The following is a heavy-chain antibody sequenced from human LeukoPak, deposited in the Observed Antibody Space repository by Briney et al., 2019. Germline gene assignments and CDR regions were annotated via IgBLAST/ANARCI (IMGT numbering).Heavy chain of an antibody. CDR2: IYTSGST. Sequence: SQTLSLTCTVSAGSISSGSYYWSWIRQPAGKGLEWIGRIYTSGSTNYNPSLKSRVARSVDTSKNQFSLKRSSVTAADTAVYYCARAGIAVAGGYFQHWGQGTLVTVSS. V-gene: IGHV4-61*02. CDR3: ARAGIAVAGGYFQH. CDR1: AGSISSGSYY. J-gene: IGHJ1*01. D-gene: IGHD6-19*01.